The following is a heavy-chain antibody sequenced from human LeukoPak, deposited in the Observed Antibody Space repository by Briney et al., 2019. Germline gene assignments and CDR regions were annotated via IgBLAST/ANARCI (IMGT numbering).Heavy chain of an antibody. Sequence: GGSLRLSCAASGFTFSSYWMHWVRQAPGKGLVWVSRINSDGSSTTYVDSVKGRFTISRDNAKNTLYLQMNSPRAEDTAVYYCATQNSGCPYHWGQGTLVTVSS. D-gene: IGHD6-19*01. J-gene: IGHJ5*02. CDR3: ATQNSGCPYH. CDR2: INSDGSST. CDR1: GFTFSSYW. V-gene: IGHV3-74*01.